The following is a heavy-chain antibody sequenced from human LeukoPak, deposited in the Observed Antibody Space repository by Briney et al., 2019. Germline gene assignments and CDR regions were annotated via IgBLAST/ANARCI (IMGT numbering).Heavy chain of an antibody. CDR3: ARDGRGYSYDFPGGTYYYYGMDV. V-gene: IGHV3-30-3*01. CDR2: ISYDGSNK. Sequence: QPGRSLRLSCAASGFTFSSYAMHWVRQAPGKGLEWVAVISYDGSNKYYADSVKGRFTISRDNSKNTLYLQMNSLRAEDTAVYYCARDGRGYSYDFPGGTYYYYGMDVWGQGTTVTVSS. J-gene: IGHJ6*02. CDR1: GFTFSSYA. D-gene: IGHD5-18*01.